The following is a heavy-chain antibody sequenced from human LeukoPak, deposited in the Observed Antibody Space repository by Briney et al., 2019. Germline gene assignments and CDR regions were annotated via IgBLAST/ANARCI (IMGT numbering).Heavy chain of an antibody. CDR2: ISGSGGST. J-gene: IGHJ4*02. CDR1: GFTFSSYA. D-gene: IGHD2-8*01. CDR3: AKDRSCTNDICHGDFDY. Sequence: GGSLRVSCAASGFTFSSYAVSWVRQAPGKGLEWVSSISGSGGSTYSADSVKGRFTISRDNSKNTLYLQMNSLRAEDTALYYCAKDRSCTNDICHGDFDYWGQGTLVTVSS. V-gene: IGHV3-23*01.